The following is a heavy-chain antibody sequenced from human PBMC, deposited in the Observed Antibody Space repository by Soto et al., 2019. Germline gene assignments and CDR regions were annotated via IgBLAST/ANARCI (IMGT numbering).Heavy chain of an antibody. J-gene: IGHJ5*02. CDR3: ARGDDSGYTNWFDP. D-gene: IGHD5-12*01. V-gene: IGHV1-18*01. CDR1: GYTFTNSG. CDR2: ISAYNGNT. Sequence: ASVKVSCKASGYTFTNSGISWVRQAPGQGLEWMGWISAYNGNTNYAQKLQGRVTMTTDTSTSTAYMELRSLRSDDTAVYYCARGDDSGYTNWFDPWGQGTLVTVSS.